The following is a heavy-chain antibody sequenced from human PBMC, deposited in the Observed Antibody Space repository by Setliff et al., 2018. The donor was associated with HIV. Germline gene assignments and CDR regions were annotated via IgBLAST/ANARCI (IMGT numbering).Heavy chain of an antibody. D-gene: IGHD1-1*01. CDR3: ARAPEPRGGVFNI. V-gene: IGHV4-59*11. Sequence: SETLSLTCTVSGGSISSHYWSWIRQPPGKGLEWIGYIYYSGSTNYNPSLESRVTISVDTSKNQFSLKLSSVTVADTAVYYCARAPEPRGGVFNIWGQGTMVTVSS. J-gene: IGHJ3*02. CDR1: GGSISSHY. CDR2: IYYSGST.